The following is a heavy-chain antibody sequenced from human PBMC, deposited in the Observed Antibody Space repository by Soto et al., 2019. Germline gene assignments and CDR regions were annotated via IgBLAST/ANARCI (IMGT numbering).Heavy chain of an antibody. V-gene: IGHV3-23*01. CDR3: AKVSSSWYAGFFDL. Sequence: EVQLLESGGGLVQPGRSLRLSCTASGFTFSSHAMTWVRQAPGKGLEWVSGLSDSGDSIYYADSVKGRFTIYRDNSMNTMYLQMNTLRVGDTGVYYCAKVSSSWYAGFFDLWGQGTLVTVSS. D-gene: IGHD6-13*01. CDR1: GFTFSSHA. J-gene: IGHJ4*02. CDR2: LSDSGDSI.